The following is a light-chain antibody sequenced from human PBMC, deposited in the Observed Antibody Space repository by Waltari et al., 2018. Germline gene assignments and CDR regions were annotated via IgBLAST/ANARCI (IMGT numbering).Light chain of an antibody. J-gene: IGLJ1*01. CDR1: SSHVGGYNF. CDR3: SSYTSSSTRV. Sequence: QSALTQPASVSGSPGQSISISCTGTSSHVGGYNFVSWYQQHPGKAPQLMIYDVANRPSGFSNRFSGSKSGNTASLTISGLQAEDEADYYCSSYTSSSTRVFGTGTKVTVL. CDR2: DVA. V-gene: IGLV2-14*03.